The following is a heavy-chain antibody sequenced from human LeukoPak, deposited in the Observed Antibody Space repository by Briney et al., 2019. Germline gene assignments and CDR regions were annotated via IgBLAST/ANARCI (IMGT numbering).Heavy chain of an antibody. D-gene: IGHD2-21*01. CDR2: IYTSGRT. J-gene: IGHJ2*01. Sequence: SETLSLTRTVSVGSISSYYWSWMRQPAGKGLEWMGRIYTSGRTNYNPSLPSRGTMSVDTSKNQASVKLSPVTTADTAGYYRARRKGGASPLYFDLWGRGTLVTVSS. CDR1: VGSISSYY. CDR3: ARRKGGASPLYFDL. V-gene: IGHV4-4*07.